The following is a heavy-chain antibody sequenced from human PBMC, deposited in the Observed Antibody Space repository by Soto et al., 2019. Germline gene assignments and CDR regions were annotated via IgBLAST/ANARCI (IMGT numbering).Heavy chain of an antibody. CDR1: GFTFGTYA. CDR3: AKGGSSGWYYFDL. J-gene: IGHJ4*02. Sequence: GGSLRLSCAASGFTFGTYAMNWVRQAPGKGLEWVSSTPGSGGSAYYADSVKGRFTISRDNSKNTLYLQMDSLSPEDTAIYYCAKGGSSGWYYFDLWGQGTLVTVPQ. D-gene: IGHD6-19*01. CDR2: TPGSGGSA. V-gene: IGHV3-23*01.